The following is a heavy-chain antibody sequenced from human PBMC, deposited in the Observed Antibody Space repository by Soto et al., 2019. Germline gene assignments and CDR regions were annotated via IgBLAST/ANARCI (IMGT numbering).Heavy chain of an antibody. J-gene: IGHJ4*02. CDR3: ALGYCSGGSCFGNRFDY. Sequence: QVQLVQSGAEVKKPGSSVKVSCKASGGTFSSYAIRWVRQAPGQGLEWMGGIIPIFGTANYAQKFQGRVTITADESTSTAYMELSSLRSEDTAVYYCALGYCSGGSCFGNRFDYWGQGTLVTVSS. CDR1: GGTFSSYA. V-gene: IGHV1-69*01. CDR2: IIPIFGTA. D-gene: IGHD2-15*01.